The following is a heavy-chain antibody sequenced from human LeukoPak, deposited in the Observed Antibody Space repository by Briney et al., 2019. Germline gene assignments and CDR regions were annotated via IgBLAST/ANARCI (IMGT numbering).Heavy chain of an antibody. Sequence: PSQTLSLTCTVSGGSISSYYWSWIRQPPGQRLEGFGYIYYSGSTNHNPSLKSRVTISVDTSKNQFSLKPSSVTAADTAVHYCARDDPYSSSWYGNPYCYMDVWGNRTTVTVSS. J-gene: IGHJ6*03. D-gene: IGHD6-13*01. CDR1: GGSISSYY. CDR3: ARDDPYSSSWYGNPYCYMDV. V-gene: IGHV4-59*01. CDR2: IYYSGST.